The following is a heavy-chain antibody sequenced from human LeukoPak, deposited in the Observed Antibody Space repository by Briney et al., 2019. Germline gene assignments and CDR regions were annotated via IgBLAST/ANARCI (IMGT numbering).Heavy chain of an antibody. CDR3: ARVRLAPGGMDV. J-gene: IGHJ6*02. CDR2: IYTSGST. V-gene: IGHV4-4*07. CDR1: GGSISSYY. Sequence: PSETLSLTCNASGGSISSYYWSWIRQPAGKGLEWIGGIYTSGSTNYNPSLKSRVTMSVDTSKNQFSLKLSSVTAADTAVYYCARVRLAPGGMDVWGQGTTVTVSS.